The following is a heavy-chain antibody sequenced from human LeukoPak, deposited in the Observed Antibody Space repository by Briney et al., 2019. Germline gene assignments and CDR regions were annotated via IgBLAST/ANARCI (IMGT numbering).Heavy chain of an antibody. J-gene: IGHJ4*02. CDR3: ASRKLGNDY. D-gene: IGHD7-27*01. V-gene: IGHV4-4*07. Sequence: SETLSLTCTVSSDSVSRYYWSWIRQPAGRGLEWIGRIHASGNTNYNPSLKSRVTMSVDTSKNEISLKLNSVTAADTAVYYCASRKLGNDYWGQGTLVTVSS. CDR2: IHASGNT. CDR1: SDSVSRYY.